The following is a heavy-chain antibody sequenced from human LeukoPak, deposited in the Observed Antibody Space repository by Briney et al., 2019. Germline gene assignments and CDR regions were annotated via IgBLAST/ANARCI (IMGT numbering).Heavy chain of an antibody. V-gene: IGHV3-23*01. CDR2: ISGSGGST. D-gene: IGHD3-10*01. CDR1: GFTFSSYA. J-gene: IGHJ4*02. CDR3: AKDPTYYYGSGSYVY. Sequence: PGGSLRLSCAASGFTFSSYAMSWVRQAPGKGLEWVSAISGSGGSTYYADSVKGRFTISRDNSKNTLYLQMNSLRAEDTAVYYCAKDPTYYYGSGSYVYWGQGTLVTVSS.